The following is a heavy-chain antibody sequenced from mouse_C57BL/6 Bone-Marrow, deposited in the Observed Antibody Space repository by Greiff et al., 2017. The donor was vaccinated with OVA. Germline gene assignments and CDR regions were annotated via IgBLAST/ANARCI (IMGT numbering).Heavy chain of an antibody. CDR3: AIRRHLFPYYYYFDY. CDR2: IHPSDSDT. J-gene: IGHJ2*01. CDR1: GYTFTSYW. Sequence: QVQLQQPGAELVKPGASVKVSCKASGYTFTSYWMHWVKQKPGQGLEWIGRIHPSDSDTNYNQKFKGKATLTVAKSSSTAYMQLSSLTSEDSAVYYCAIRRHLFPYYYYFDYWGQGTTLTVSS. V-gene: IGHV1-74*01. D-gene: IGHD1-1*01.